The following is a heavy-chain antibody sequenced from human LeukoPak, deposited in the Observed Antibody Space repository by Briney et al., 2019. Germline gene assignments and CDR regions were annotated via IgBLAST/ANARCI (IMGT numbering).Heavy chain of an antibody. CDR1: GFTFSSYG. Sequence: PGRALRLSCAAPGFTFSSYGMHWVRPAPGKGLEWGAVISYDGSNKYYADSVKGRFTISRDNSKNTLYLQMNSLRAEDTAVYYCAKLADSVYGLDYWGQGTLVTVSS. J-gene: IGHJ4*02. CDR2: ISYDGSNK. CDR3: AKLADSVYGLDY. D-gene: IGHD6-25*01. V-gene: IGHV3-30*18.